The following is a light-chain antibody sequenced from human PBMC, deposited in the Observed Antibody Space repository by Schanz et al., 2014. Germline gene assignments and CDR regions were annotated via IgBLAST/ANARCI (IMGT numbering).Light chain of an antibody. Sequence: QSALTQPPSASGAPGQSVTISCTGTSSDVGGHDYVSWYQHHPGKAPKVMIYQVTKRPSGVPDRFSGSKSGNTASLTISGLQAEDEADYHCSSYTSSTTRVFGGGTKLTVL. V-gene: IGLV2-8*01. CDR2: QVT. J-gene: IGLJ3*02. CDR3: SSYTSSTTRV. CDR1: SSDVGGHDY.